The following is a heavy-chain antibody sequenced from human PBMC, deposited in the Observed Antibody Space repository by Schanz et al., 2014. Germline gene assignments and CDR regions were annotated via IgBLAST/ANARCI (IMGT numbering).Heavy chain of an antibody. J-gene: IGHJ5*02. CDR1: GFTFSNYW. V-gene: IGHV3-7*02. D-gene: IGHD1-1*01. CDR3: ARGRVLES. Sequence: QLVESGGGLVQPGGSLRLSCVASGFTFSNYWMTWVRQAPGKGLEWVANIKQDESEKYYVDSVKGRFTISRDNAKNSLFLQMNSLRPEDTAVYYCARGRVLESWGQGTLVTVSS. CDR2: IKQDESEK.